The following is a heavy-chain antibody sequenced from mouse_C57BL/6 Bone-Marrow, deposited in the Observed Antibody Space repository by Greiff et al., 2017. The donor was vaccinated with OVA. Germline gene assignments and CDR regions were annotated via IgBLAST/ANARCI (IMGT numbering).Heavy chain of an antibody. D-gene: IGHD2-10*02. CDR1: GYTFTSYW. Sequence: QVQLQQSGAELVKPGASVKMSCKASGYTFTSYWITWVKQRPGQGLEWIGDIYPGSGSTNYNEKFKSKATLTVDTSSSTAYMQLSSLTSEDSAVYYCARRGVWSRRYFDYWGQGTTLTVSS. CDR3: ARRGVWSRRYFDY. CDR2: IYPGSGST. V-gene: IGHV1-55*01. J-gene: IGHJ2*01.